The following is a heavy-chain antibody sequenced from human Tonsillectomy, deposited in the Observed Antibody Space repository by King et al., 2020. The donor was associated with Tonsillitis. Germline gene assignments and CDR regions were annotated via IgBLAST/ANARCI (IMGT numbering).Heavy chain of an antibody. CDR2: ISSDGINK. V-gene: IGHV3-30-3*01. CDR3: ARDYYDTSGLDY. CDR1: GFTLRFYA. D-gene: IGHD3-22*01. Sequence: QLVQSGGGVVQPGRSLRLSCAASGFTLRFYAMHWVRQAPGKGLAWVAVISSDGINKYYADSVKGRFTISRDNSKNTLYLQMNSLRAEDTAVYYCARDYYDTSGLDYWGQGTLVTVSS. J-gene: IGHJ4*02.